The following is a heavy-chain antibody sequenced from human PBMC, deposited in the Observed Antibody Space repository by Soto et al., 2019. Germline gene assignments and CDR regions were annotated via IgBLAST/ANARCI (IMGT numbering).Heavy chain of an antibody. CDR1: GFSLSTSGMC. V-gene: IGHV2-70*01. CDR2: IDWHDDK. Sequence: VSGPTLVNPTQTLTLTCTFSGFSLSTSGMCVSWIRQPPGKALEWLALIDWHDDKYYSTSLKTRLTISKDNSKNQVFLTLTNMDPVDTATYYCARIQVGRYFDWQIQVGVFDIWGQGTMVTVSS. D-gene: IGHD3-9*01. CDR3: ARIQVGRYFDWQIQVGVFDI. J-gene: IGHJ3*02.